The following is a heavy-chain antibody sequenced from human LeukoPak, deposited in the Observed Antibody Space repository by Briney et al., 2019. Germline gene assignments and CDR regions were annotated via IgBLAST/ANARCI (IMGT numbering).Heavy chain of an antibody. Sequence: ASVKVSCKASGYTFTSYGISWVRQAPGQGLEWMGWISAYNGNTNYAQKLQGRVTMTTDTSTSTAYMELRSLRSDDTAVYYCAGAVNILTGYYTDYYYYYMDVWGKGTTVTVSS. D-gene: IGHD3-9*01. V-gene: IGHV1-18*01. CDR3: AGAVNILTGYYTDYYYYYMDV. CDR1: GYTFTSYG. CDR2: ISAYNGNT. J-gene: IGHJ6*03.